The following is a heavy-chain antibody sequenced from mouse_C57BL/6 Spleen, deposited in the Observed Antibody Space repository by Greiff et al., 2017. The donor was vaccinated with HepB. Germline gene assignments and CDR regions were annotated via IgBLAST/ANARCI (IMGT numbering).Heavy chain of an antibody. Sequence: EVQLQESGPALVKPSQTVSLTCTVTGYSITNGNHWWNWIRQVSGRKLEWIGYISSSGSTASNPSLKSRISITRDTSKNQLFLQLNSVTTEDIATYYFARGVGYYWYFDVWGTGTTVTVSS. V-gene: IGHV3-4*01. D-gene: IGHD2-2*01. CDR2: ISSSGST. CDR1: GYSITNGNHW. CDR3: ARGVGYYWYFDV. J-gene: IGHJ1*03.